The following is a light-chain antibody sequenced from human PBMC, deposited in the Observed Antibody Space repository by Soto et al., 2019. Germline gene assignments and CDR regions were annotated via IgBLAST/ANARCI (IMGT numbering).Light chain of an antibody. V-gene: IGLV2-14*01. CDR2: DVS. J-gene: IGLJ1*01. CDR1: SSDVGGYNY. Sequence: QSALTQPASVSGSPGQSITISCTGTSSDVGGYNYVSWYQQHPGKAPKLMIYDVSNRPSGVSNRFSGSKSGNTASLTISGLQAEDEADYYCSSYTSSSPAIVFGTGTKVNVL. CDR3: SSYTSSSPAIV.